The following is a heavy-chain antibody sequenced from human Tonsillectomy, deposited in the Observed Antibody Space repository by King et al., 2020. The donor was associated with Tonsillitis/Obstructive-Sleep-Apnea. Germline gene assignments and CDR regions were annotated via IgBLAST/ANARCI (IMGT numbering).Heavy chain of an antibody. CDR3: ARHSYYYDSSGYPKGMDV. V-gene: IGHV2-70*11. D-gene: IGHD3-22*01. J-gene: IGHJ6*03. CDR1: GFSLSTSGMC. Sequence: VTLKESGPALVKPTQTLTLTCTFSGFSLSTSGMCVSWIRQPPGKALEWLARIDWDDDKYYSTSLKTRLTISKDTSKNQVFLTMTNMDPVDTATYYCARHSYYYDSSGYPKGMDVWGKGTTVTVSS. CDR2: IDWDDDK.